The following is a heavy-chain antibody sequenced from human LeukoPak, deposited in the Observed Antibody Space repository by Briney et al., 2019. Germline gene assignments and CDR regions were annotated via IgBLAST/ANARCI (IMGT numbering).Heavy chain of an antibody. J-gene: IGHJ4*02. CDR3: AKDRYSYAFEYSDS. Sequence: GGSLRLSCAASGFTFSSYGMHWVRQAPGKGLDWVAVISNDGSKKYYADSVKGRFTTSRDNSKNTLSLQVSSLRTEDTAVYYCAKDRYSYAFEYSDSWGQGTLVTVSS. D-gene: IGHD5-18*01. CDR2: ISNDGSKK. CDR1: GFTFSSYG. V-gene: IGHV3-30*18.